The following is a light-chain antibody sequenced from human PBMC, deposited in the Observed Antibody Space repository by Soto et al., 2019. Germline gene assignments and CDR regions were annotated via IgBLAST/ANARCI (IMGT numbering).Light chain of an antibody. CDR1: QSVGSN. V-gene: IGKV3D-15*01. J-gene: IGKJ1*01. CDR2: GAS. CDR3: QKCNNGPPWT. Sequence: EIVMTQSPATLSVSPGERATLSCRASQSVGSNLVWYQQKPGQAPRLLIYGASTRATGIPARFSGSGSGTDFTLTISSLQSKDSAFYFCQKCNNGPPWTFAKGTKV.